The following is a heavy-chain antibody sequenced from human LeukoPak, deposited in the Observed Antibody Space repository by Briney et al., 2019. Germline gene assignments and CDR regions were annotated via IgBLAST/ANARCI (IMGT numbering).Heavy chain of an antibody. D-gene: IGHD4-17*01. CDR3: AVSFYGDYDNWFDP. Sequence: GGSLRLSCAASGFTFSSYGMHRVRQAPGKGLEWVAVIWYDGSNKYYADSVKGRFTISRDNSKNTLYLQMNSLRAEDAAVYYCAVSFYGDYDNWFDPWGQGTLVTVSS. V-gene: IGHV3-33*01. CDR1: GFTFSSYG. CDR2: IWYDGSNK. J-gene: IGHJ5*02.